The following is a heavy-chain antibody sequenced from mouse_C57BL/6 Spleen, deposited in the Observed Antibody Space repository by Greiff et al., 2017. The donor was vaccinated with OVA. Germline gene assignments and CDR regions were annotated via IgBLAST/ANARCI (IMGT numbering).Heavy chain of an antibody. Sequence: VQLQESGAELVRPGASVTLSCKASGYTFTDYEMHWVKQTPVHGLAWIGAIDPETGGTAYNQKFTGKAILTADKSSSTAYMELRSLTAEDSAVYYCTREGSGNFGGVDYWGQGTTLTVSS. D-gene: IGHD2-1*01. CDR3: TREGSGNFGGVDY. CDR2: IDPETGGT. CDR1: GYTFTDYE. V-gene: IGHV1-15*01. J-gene: IGHJ2*01.